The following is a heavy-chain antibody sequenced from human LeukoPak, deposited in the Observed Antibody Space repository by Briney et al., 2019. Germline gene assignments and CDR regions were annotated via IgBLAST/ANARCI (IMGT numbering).Heavy chain of an antibody. CDR1: GFTFSDYY. V-gene: IGHV3-11*01. CDR2: ISSSGSTR. CDR3: ASMGYYYDSSGYYRY. Sequence: GGSLRLSCAASGFTFSDYYMSWIRQAPGKGLEWVSHISSSGSTRYYADSVKGRFTISRDNAKNSLYLQMNSLRAEDTAVYYCASMGYYYDSSGYYRYWGQGTLVTVSS. J-gene: IGHJ4*02. D-gene: IGHD3-22*01.